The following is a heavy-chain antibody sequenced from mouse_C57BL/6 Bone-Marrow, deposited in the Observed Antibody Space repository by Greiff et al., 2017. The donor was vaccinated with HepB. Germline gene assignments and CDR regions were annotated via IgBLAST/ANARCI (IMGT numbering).Heavy chain of an antibody. CDR2: IYPGDGDT. Sequence: VQLQESGAELVKPGASVKISCKASGYAFSSYWMNWVKQRPGKGLEWIGQIYPGDGDTNYNGKFKGKATLTADKSSSTAYMQLSSLTSEDSAVYFCARGGYYYGSSLWFAYWGQGTLVTVSA. D-gene: IGHD1-1*01. J-gene: IGHJ3*01. CDR3: ARGGYYYGSSLWFAY. CDR1: GYAFSSYW. V-gene: IGHV1-80*01.